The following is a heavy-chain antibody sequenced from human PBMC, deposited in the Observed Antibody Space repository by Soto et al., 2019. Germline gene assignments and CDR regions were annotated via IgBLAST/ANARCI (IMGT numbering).Heavy chain of an antibody. V-gene: IGHV3-11*06. CDR3: ARLVVYYDIYDAFDI. J-gene: IGHJ3*02. D-gene: IGHD3-22*01. CDR1: GFTFSDYY. Sequence: QVQLVESGGGLVKPGGSLRLSCAASGFTFSDYYMSWIRQAPGKGLERVSYISSSSSYTNYADSVKGRFTISRDNAKNSLYLQMNSLRAEDTAVYYCARLVVYYDIYDAFDIWGQGTMVTVSS. CDR2: ISSSSSYT.